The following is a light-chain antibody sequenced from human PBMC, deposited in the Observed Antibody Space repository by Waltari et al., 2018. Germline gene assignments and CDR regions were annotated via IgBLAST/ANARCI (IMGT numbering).Light chain of an antibody. CDR2: EVN. V-gene: IGLV2-23*02. CDR1: SNAVGLYNL. CDR3: SSYTTHTPVV. Sequence: QSALTQPASVSGSPGQSITLSCTGTSNAVGLYNLVSWYQHHPGKVPTLIIYEVNSRPSGVSNRFSGSKSGNTASLTVSGLLAEDEADYFCSSYTTHTPVVFGGGTKLTVL. J-gene: IGLJ3*02.